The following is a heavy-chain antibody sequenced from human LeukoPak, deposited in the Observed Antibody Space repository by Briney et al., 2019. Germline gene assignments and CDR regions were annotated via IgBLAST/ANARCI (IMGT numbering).Heavy chain of an antibody. V-gene: IGHV3-30-3*01. D-gene: IGHD3-22*01. CDR1: GFTSSSYA. CDR2: ISYDGSNK. Sequence: GGSLRLSCAASGFTSSSYAMHWVRQAPGKGLEWVAVISYDGSNKYYADSVKGRFTISRDNSKNTLYLQMNSLRAEDTAVYYCHYYDSSGYYFLDPIDYWGQGTLVTVSS. J-gene: IGHJ4*02. CDR3: HYYDSSGYYFLDPIDY.